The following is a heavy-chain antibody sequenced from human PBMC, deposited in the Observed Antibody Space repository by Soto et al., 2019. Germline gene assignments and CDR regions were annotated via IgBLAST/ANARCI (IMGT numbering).Heavy chain of an antibody. J-gene: IGHJ4*02. D-gene: IGHD5-18*01. V-gene: IGHV3-23*01. CDR1: GFTFSSYA. CDR3: AKVVGYSYGDEGYFDY. CDR2: ISGSGGST. Sequence: EVQLLESGGGLVQPGGSLRLSCAASGFTFSSYAMSWVRQAPGKGLEWVSAISGSGGSTYYADSLKGRFTISRDNSKNTLYLQMTSLRAEDTAVYYCAKVVGYSYGDEGYFDYWGQGTLVTVSS.